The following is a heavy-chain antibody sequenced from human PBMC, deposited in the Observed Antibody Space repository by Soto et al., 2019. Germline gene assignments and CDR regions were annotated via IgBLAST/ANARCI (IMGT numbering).Heavy chain of an antibody. D-gene: IGHD6-19*01. Sequence: SETLSLTCAVYGGSFSGYYWSWIRQPPGKGLEWIGEINHSGSTNYNPSLKSRVTISVDTSKNQFSLKLSSVTAADTAVYYCASLIAVAGTGRGFDPWGKGTLVTVSS. CDR2: INHSGST. V-gene: IGHV4-34*01. J-gene: IGHJ5*02. CDR3: ASLIAVAGTGRGFDP. CDR1: GGSFSGYY.